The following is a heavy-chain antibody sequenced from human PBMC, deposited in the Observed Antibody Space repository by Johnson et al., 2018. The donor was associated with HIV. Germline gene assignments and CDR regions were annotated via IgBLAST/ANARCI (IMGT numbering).Heavy chain of an antibody. CDR1: GFTFSNYG. CDR2: IYSGGST. CDR3: ASRSYGYVMHAFDI. D-gene: IGHD5-18*01. Sequence: QVQLVESGGGVVQSGGSLRLSCTASGFTFSNYGIHWVRQTPGKGLEWVAVIYSGGSTYYADSVKGRSTIPRDNAKNSLYLQMNNLRAEDTAVYSCASRSYGYVMHAFDILGQGTMVTVSS. J-gene: IGHJ3*02. V-gene: IGHV3-NL1*01.